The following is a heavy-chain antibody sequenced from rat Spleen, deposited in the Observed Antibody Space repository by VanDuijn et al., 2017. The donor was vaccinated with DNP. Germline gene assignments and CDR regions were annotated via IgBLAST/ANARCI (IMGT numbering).Heavy chain of an antibody. D-gene: IGHD1-12*01. V-gene: IGHV5-7*01. J-gene: IGHJ4*01. CDR3: ARHRTIMPYYYSMDA. CDR1: GFTFSDYY. Sequence: EVLLVESDGGLVQPGRSLKLSCAVSGFTFSDYYMAWVRQAPAKGLEWVATLSYNGGTPYYRDSVKGRFTISRDNAQSTLYLQMDSVRSEDTATYYCARHRTIMPYYYSMDAWGQGASVTVSS. CDR2: LSYNGGTP.